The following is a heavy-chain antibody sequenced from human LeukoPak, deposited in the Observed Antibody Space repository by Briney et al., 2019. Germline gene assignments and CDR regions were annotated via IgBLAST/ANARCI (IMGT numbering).Heavy chain of an antibody. V-gene: IGHV3-23*01. CDR2: LGGTGGGDKT. J-gene: IGHJ4*02. CDR3: ATAISSSSKDDH. Sequence: GGSLRLSCVVSGFTFTDFAMNWVRQAPGKGLEWVSALGGTGGGDKTYYADSVKGRFTIFRDLSKNTVYLQMNRLRAEDTAVYYCATAISSSSKDDHWGQGTLVTVSS. D-gene: IGHD2-2*01. CDR1: GFTFTDFA.